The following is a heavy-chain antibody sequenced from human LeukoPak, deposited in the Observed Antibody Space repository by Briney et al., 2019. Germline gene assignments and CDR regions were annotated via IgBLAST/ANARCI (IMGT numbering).Heavy chain of an antibody. D-gene: IGHD3-16*01. CDR1: GFTFDDYG. CDR2: INWNGGST. V-gene: IGHV3-20*04. Sequence: PGGSLRLSCAASGFTFDDYGMSWVRQAPGKGLEWVSGINWNGGSTGYADSVKGRFTISRDNAKTSLYLQMNSLRAEDTALYYCARIPSGRLAGHFDYWGQGTLVTVSS. J-gene: IGHJ4*02. CDR3: ARIPSGRLAGHFDY.